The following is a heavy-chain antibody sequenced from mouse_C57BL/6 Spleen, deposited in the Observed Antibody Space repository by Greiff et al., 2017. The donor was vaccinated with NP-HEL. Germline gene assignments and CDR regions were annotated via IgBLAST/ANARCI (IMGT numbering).Heavy chain of an antibody. V-gene: IGHV1-64*01. Sequence: VQLQQSGAELVKPGASVKLSCKASGYTFTSYWMHWVKQRPGQGLEWIGMIHPNSGSTNYNEKFKSKATLTVDKSSSTAYMQLSSLTSEDSAVYYCARRSSGTWGGYYFDYWGQGTTLTVSS. CDR1: GYTFTSYW. J-gene: IGHJ2*01. CDR3: ARRSSGTWGGYYFDY. CDR2: IHPNSGST. D-gene: IGHD4-1*01.